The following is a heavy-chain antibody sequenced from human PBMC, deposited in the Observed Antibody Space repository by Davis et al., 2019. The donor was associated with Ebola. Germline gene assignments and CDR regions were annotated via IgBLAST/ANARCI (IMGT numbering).Heavy chain of an antibody. CDR2: IYPGDSYS. J-gene: IGHJ6*02. Sequence: VESLNLYCKCSGYSYANYWIGWVRQMHGKLLEWMGIIYPGDSYSRYSPSFQGQVTISADKSISTAYLQWSSVKASDTAMYYCTRGANIAVAPYFYGADVWGQGTTVTVSS. D-gene: IGHD6-19*01. V-gene: IGHV5-51*01. CDR1: GYSYANYW. CDR3: TRGANIAVAPYFYGADV.